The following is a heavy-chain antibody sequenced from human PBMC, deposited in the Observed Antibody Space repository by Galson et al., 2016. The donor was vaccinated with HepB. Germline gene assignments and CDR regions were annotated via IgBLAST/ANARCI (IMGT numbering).Heavy chain of an antibody. D-gene: IGHD2/OR15-2a*01. V-gene: IGHV3-53*01. CDR2: IYTGGST. CDR1: GFFVSTNY. Sequence: SLRLSCAASGFFVSTNYMTWVRQAPGKGLEWVSLIYTGGSTWYADSVKGRFTISRDNSKNTVYLQMNSLRAEDTAVYYCARDEFYESAFDIWGQGTMVTVS. CDR3: ARDEFYESAFDI. J-gene: IGHJ3*02.